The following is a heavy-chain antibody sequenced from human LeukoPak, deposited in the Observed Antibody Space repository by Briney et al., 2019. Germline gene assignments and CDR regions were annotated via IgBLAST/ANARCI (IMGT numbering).Heavy chain of an antibody. CDR1: GFPFSTYA. V-gene: IGHV3-23*01. J-gene: IGHJ4*02. CDR2: IFGSGGGI. D-gene: IGHD6-13*01. Sequence: GGSLRLSCAASGFPFSTYAMNWVRQAPGKGLEWVSGIFGSGGGIQYADSVKGRFTISRDNSKNILYLQMNSLRAEDTALYYCAKDRLPDGRWSLDYWGQGTLVTVSS. CDR3: AKDRLPDGRWSLDY.